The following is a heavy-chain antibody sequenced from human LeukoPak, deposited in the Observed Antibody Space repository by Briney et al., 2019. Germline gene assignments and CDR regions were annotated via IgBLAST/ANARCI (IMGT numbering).Heavy chain of an antibody. CDR2: ITPSSGGT. V-gene: IGHV1-2*02. D-gene: IGHD3-16*02. Sequence: ASVTVSCTASGYTLTDYYIHWVRQAPGQGLEWMGWITPSSGGTIYAQKFQGRVTMTRDMSISTAYMELSRLRSDDTAVYYCARSLYNWFDPWGQGTLVTVSS. CDR3: ARSLYNWFDP. J-gene: IGHJ5*02. CDR1: GYTLTDYY.